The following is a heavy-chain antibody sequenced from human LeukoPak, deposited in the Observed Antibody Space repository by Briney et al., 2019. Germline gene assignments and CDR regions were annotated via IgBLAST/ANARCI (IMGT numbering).Heavy chain of an antibody. J-gene: IGHJ5*02. CDR3: ARSIAVASLWFDP. D-gene: IGHD6-19*01. V-gene: IGHV4-59*01. CDR1: GGSISSYY. Sequence: PSETLSLTCTVSGGSISSYYWSWIRQPPGKGLEWIGYIYYSGSTNYNPSLKSRVTISVDTSKNQFSLKLSSVTAADTAVYYCARSIAVASLWFDPWGQGTLVTVSS. CDR2: IYYSGST.